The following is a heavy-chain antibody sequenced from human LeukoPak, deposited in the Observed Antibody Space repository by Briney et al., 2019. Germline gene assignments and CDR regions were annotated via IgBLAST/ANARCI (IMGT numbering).Heavy chain of an antibody. J-gene: IGHJ4*02. CDR1: GYTFTSYG. Sequence: ASVKVSCKAPGYTFTSYGISWVRQAPGQGLEWMGWISAYNGNTNYAQKLQGRVTMTTDTSTSTAYMELRSLRSDDTAVYYCARDYCSSTSCQHQFDYWGQGTLVTVSS. D-gene: IGHD2-2*01. V-gene: IGHV1-18*01. CDR2: ISAYNGNT. CDR3: ARDYCSSTSCQHQFDY.